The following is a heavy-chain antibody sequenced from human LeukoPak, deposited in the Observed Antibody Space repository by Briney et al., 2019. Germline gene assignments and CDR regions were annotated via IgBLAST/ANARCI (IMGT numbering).Heavy chain of an antibody. V-gene: IGHV3-30*03. J-gene: IGHJ6*03. CDR3: ATGSRPPYYYMDV. Sequence: GGSLRLSCAASGFTFSSYGMHWVRQAPGKGLEWVAVISYDGSNKYYADSVKGRFTISRDNSKNTLYLQMNSLRAEDTAVYYCATGSRPPYYYMDVWGKGTTVTVSS. CDR1: GFTFSSYG. CDR2: ISYDGSNK.